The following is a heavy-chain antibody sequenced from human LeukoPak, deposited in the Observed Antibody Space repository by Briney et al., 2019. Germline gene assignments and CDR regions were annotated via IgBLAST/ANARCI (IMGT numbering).Heavy chain of an antibody. J-gene: IGHJ4*02. V-gene: IGHV4-59*01. CDR2: IYYSGST. Sequence: PSETLSLTCTVSGGSISSYYWSWIRQPPGKGLEWIGYIYYSGSTNYNPSLKSRVTMSVDTSKNQFFLNLSSVTAADTAFYYCARDRLAYYDRSGLDCWGQGTLVTVSS. CDR1: GGSISSYY. CDR3: ARDRLAYYDRSGLDC. D-gene: IGHD3-22*01.